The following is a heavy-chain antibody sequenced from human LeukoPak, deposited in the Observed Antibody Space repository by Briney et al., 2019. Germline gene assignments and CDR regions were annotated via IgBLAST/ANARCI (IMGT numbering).Heavy chain of an antibody. CDR1: GFTFSSHW. Sequence: GGSLRLSCVTSGFTFSSHWMFWVRQAQGKGLEWVANVNQDGGAKFYVDSVKGRLTISRDNAKNSLYLQMTSLRVEDTAVYFCASKGGYDHHWGQGTLVTVSS. V-gene: IGHV3-7*01. CDR2: VNQDGGAK. D-gene: IGHD5-12*01. CDR3: ASKGGYDHH. J-gene: IGHJ4*02.